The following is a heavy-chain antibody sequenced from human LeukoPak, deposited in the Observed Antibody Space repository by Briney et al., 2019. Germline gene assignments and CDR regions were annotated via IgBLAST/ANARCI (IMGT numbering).Heavy chain of an antibody. CDR2: IYPGDSDT. CDR3: ARRAYDILTGYFTWYFDL. CDR1: GYSFTSYW. V-gene: IGHV5-51*01. D-gene: IGHD3-9*01. J-gene: IGHJ2*01. Sequence: GESLKISCKGSGYSFTSYWIGWVRQMPGKGLEWMGIIYPGDSDTRYSPSFQGQVTISADKSISTAYLQWSSLKASDTAMYYCARRAYDILTGYFTWYFDLWGRGTLVTVSS.